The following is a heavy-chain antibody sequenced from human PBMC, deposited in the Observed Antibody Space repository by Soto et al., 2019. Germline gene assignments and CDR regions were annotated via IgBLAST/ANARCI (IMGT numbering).Heavy chain of an antibody. CDR2: IYHSGST. CDR3: LRDPGY. Sequence: SETLSLTCAVSGGSISSGGYFWSWIRQPPGKGLEWIGYIYHSGSTYYNPSLKSRVSISVDRSKNQFSLKLSSVTAEDTAVYYCLRDPGYWGQGTLVTVSS. CDR1: GGSISSGGYF. J-gene: IGHJ4*02. V-gene: IGHV4-30-2*01.